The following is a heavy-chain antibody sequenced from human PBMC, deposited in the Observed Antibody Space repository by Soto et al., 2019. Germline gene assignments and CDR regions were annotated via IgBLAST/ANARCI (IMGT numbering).Heavy chain of an antibody. Sequence: ASVKVSCKASGYTFTSYAVHWVRQAPGQRLEWMGWINAGNGNTKYSQKFQGRVTITRDTSASSAYMELSSLRSEDTAVYYCARDADYDFWSGSLRYYYYYMDGWGKGTTVTVSS. CDR3: ARDADYDFWSGSLRYYYYYMDG. D-gene: IGHD3-3*01. V-gene: IGHV1-3*01. J-gene: IGHJ6*03. CDR1: GYTFTSYA. CDR2: INAGNGNT.